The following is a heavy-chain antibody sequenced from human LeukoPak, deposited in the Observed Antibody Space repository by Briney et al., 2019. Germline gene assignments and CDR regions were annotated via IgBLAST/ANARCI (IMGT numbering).Heavy chain of an antibody. D-gene: IGHD5-12*01. J-gene: IGHJ4*02. Sequence: GGSLRLSCAASGFTFSNAWMSWVRQAPGKGLEWVGRIKSKTDGGTTDYAAPVKGRFTISRDDSKNTLYLQMNSLKTEDTAVYYCTTQGLTDIVATILGYWGQGTLVTVSS. CDR2: IKSKTDGGTT. V-gene: IGHV3-15*01. CDR1: GFTFSNAW. CDR3: TTQGLTDIVATILGY.